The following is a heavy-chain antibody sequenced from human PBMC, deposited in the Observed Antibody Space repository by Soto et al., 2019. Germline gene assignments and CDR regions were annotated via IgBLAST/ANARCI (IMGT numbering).Heavy chain of an antibody. Sequence: QVQLVESGGGVVHPGTSLRLSCVTSGFTFSSFAMDWVRQAPGKGLEWVAAISFDGRDISYRESVKGRFTISRDKFKNTVYLQMNSLRPEDTAVYYCAKESLDYFDSGRVDAPAFDHWGQGTLVTVSS. V-gene: IGHV3-30*18. CDR2: ISFDGRDI. D-gene: IGHD3-10*01. CDR1: GFTFSSFA. CDR3: AKESLDYFDSGRVDAPAFDH. J-gene: IGHJ4*02.